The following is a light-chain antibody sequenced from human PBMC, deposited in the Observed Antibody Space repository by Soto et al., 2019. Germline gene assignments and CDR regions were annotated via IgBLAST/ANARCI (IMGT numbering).Light chain of an antibody. J-gene: IGLJ2*01. CDR2: DVS. V-gene: IGLV2-8*01. Sequence: QSALTQPPSASGSPGQSVTISCTGTSSDVGGYNYVSWYQQHPGKAPKLMVYDVSTRPSGVPDRFSGSKSGNTASLTVSGLWAEDAADYCCSSYAPSSTWGVVFGGGTQPTVL. CDR3: SSYAPSSTWGVV. CDR1: SSDVGGYNY.